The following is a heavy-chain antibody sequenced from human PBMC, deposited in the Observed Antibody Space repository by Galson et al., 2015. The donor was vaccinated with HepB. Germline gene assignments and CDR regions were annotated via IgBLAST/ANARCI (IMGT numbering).Heavy chain of an antibody. D-gene: IGHD4-17*01. V-gene: IGHV3-23*01. CDR3: ATARYGDYVGGMDV. CDR1: GFTFSSYA. Sequence: SLRLSCAASGFTFSSYAMSWVRQAPGKGLGWVSLITSSGGSTYYADSMEGRFTISRDNSKNTLYLQMNSLRAEDTAVYYCATARYGDYVGGMDVWGQGTTVTVSS. J-gene: IGHJ6*02. CDR2: ITSSGGST.